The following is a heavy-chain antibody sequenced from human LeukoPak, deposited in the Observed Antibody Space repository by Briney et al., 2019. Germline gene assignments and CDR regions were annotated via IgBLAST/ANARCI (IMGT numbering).Heavy chain of an antibody. CDR3: ARDRTTVITGRVKNWFDP. CDR1: GYTFTSYG. V-gene: IGHV1-18*01. D-gene: IGHD4-11*01. J-gene: IGHJ5*02. CDR2: ISAYNGNT. Sequence: ASVKVSCKASGYTFTSYGISWVRQAPGQGLEWMGWISAYNGNTNYAQKLQGRVTMTTDTSTSTAYMELRSLRSDDTAVYYCARDRTTVITGRVKNWFDPWGQGTLVTVSS.